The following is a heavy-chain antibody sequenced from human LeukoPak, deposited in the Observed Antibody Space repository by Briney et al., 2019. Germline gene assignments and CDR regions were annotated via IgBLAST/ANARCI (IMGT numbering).Heavy chain of an antibody. Sequence: PGRSLSLSCAASGFTFSSYAMHWVRHARGKGLGYGAGISGNRASTYSRISVEGRFTIPRDNSTNTLYLQMGSLRPENMAVYYCAIYIAGGIAPRPLYYWGQGTLVTVSS. J-gene: IGHJ4*02. CDR2: ISGNRAST. CDR3: AIYIAGGIAPRPLYY. CDR1: GFTFSSYA. V-gene: IGHV3-64*01. D-gene: IGHD6-6*01.